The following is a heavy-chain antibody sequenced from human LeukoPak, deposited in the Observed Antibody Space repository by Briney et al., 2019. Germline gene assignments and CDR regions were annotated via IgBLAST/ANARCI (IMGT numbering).Heavy chain of an antibody. CDR2: ISGRGGST. V-gene: IGHV3-23*01. CDR3: AKDLRFLEWLSKFDY. CDR1: GFTFSSYA. Sequence: PGGSLRLSCAASGFTFSSYAMSWVRQAPGKGLEWVSAISGRGGSTYYADSVKGRFTISRDNSKNTLYLQMNSLRAEDTAVYYCAKDLRFLEWLSKFDYWGQGTLVTVSS. D-gene: IGHD3-3*01. J-gene: IGHJ4*02.